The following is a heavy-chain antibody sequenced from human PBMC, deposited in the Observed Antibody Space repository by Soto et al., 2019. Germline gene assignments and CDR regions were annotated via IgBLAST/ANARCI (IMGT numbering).Heavy chain of an antibody. Sequence: EVQLLESGGGLVQPGGSLRLSCAASGFTFSSYAMGWVRQAPGKGLEWVSAISGSGGSTYYADSVKGRFTISRDNSKNTLYLQMNSLRAEDTAVYYCAKDRWWYYDSSGYSSATIFDYWGQGTLVTVSS. V-gene: IGHV3-23*01. CDR2: ISGSGGST. CDR3: AKDRWWYYDSSGYSSATIFDY. CDR1: GFTFSSYA. D-gene: IGHD3-22*01. J-gene: IGHJ4*02.